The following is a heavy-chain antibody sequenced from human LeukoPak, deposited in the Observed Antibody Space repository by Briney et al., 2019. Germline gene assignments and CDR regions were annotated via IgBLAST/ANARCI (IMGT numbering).Heavy chain of an antibody. D-gene: IGHD3-16*02. CDR1: GFTFSSYA. J-gene: IGHJ4*02. V-gene: IGHV3-23*01. Sequence: GGSLRLSCEASGFTFSSYAMSWVRQAPGKGPEWVPAISGSGGSPYYADSVKGRFTISRDNSKNTLYLQMNSLRAEDTAVYYCAKEARSDLYYFDYWGQGTLITVSS. CDR2: ISGSGGSP. CDR3: AKEARSDLYYFDY.